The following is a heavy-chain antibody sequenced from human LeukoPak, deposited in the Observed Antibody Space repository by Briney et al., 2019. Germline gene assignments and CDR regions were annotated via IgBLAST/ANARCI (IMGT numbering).Heavy chain of an antibody. CDR2: ISSSSSYI. D-gene: IGHD3-3*01. J-gene: IGHJ5*02. Sequence: EGSLRLSCAASGFTFSSYSMNWVRQAPGKGLEWASSISSSSSYIYYADSVKGRFTISRDNAKNSLYLQMNSLRAEDTAVYYCARGGLRFLEWPWGQGTLVTVSS. CDR3: ARGGLRFLEWP. V-gene: IGHV3-21*01. CDR1: GFTFSSYS.